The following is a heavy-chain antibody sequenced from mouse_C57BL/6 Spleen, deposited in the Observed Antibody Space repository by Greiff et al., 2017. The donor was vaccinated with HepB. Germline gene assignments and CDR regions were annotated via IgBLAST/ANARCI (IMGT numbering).Heavy chain of an antibody. CDR3: AKNWAQATGPYYAMDY. V-gene: IGHV2-5*01. CDR1: GFSLTSYG. D-gene: IGHD3-2*02. Sequence: VKVEESGPGLVQPSQSLSITCTVSGFSLTSYGVHWVRQSPGKGLEWLGVIWRGGSTDYNAAFMSRLSITKDNSKSQVFFKMNSLQADDTAIYYCAKNWAQATGPYYAMDYWGQGTSVTVSS. CDR2: IWRGGST. J-gene: IGHJ4*01.